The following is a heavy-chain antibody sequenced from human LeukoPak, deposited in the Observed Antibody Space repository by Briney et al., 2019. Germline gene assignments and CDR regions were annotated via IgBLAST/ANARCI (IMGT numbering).Heavy chain of an antibody. V-gene: IGHV4-34*01. D-gene: IGHD3-10*01. CDR2: INHNGNT. CDR3: TRRSYDSGSYYDGWYFDY. J-gene: IGHJ4*02. CDR1: GGSFSGYH. Sequence: PSETLSLICAVYGGSFSGYHWNWVRQAPGKGLEWVGEINHNGNTNYNPSLKGRGTISVDTSKNQFSLKLNSVTAADTAVYYCTRRSYDSGSYYDGWYFDYWGQGTLVTGSS.